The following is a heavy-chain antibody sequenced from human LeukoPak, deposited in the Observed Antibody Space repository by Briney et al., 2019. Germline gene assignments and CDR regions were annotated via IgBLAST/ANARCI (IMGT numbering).Heavy chain of an antibody. V-gene: IGHV1-69*13. CDR1: GGTFSSYA. CDR2: IIPIFGTA. Sequence: ASVKVSCMASGGTFSSYAISWVRQAPGQGLEWMGGIIPIFGTANYAQKFQGRVTITADESTSTAYMELSSLRSEDTAVYYCARGGRDYYYYYMDVWGKGTTVTVSS. CDR3: ARGGRDYYYYYMDV. J-gene: IGHJ6*03. D-gene: IGHD1-26*01.